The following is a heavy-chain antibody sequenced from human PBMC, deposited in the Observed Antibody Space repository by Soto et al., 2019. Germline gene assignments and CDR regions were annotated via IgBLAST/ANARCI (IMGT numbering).Heavy chain of an antibody. CDR3: ARRYGLNIEAYY. V-gene: IGHV4-39*01. D-gene: IGHD3-10*01. CDR2: FFIGGNT. J-gene: IGHJ4*02. CDR1: GGSITVDSISRNTYY. Sequence: PSETLSLTCTVSGGSITVDSISRNTYYWGWMRQPPGKGLEWIASFFIGGNTYYIPSLKSRVTTSVDTSKNQFSLKLSSVTAADTAVYFCARRYGLNIEAYYWGQGILVT.